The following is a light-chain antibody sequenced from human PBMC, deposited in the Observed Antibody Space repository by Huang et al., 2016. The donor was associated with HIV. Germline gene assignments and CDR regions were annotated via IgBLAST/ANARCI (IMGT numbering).Light chain of an antibody. CDR1: QSVSNN. V-gene: IGKV3-15*01. Sequence: ETVMTQSPATLSVSAGERATLSCRASQSVSNNLAWYQQKPGQALRLLIYGASTRATGIPARFSGSGSETEFSLTISSLQSKDFAIYYCQQYHIWPPTFGQGTTVDIK. CDR2: GAS. CDR3: QQYHIWPPT. J-gene: IGKJ1*01.